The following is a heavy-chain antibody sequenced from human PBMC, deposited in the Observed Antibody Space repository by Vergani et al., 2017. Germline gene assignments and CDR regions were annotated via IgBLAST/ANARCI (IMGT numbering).Heavy chain of an antibody. CDR3: ARPDPNGSGSVGWFDP. Sequence: DVDLVESGGGFVQPGGSRRLSCAASGFSFRTFSMFWVRQPPGKGLAWVSKISPDGRTTEYADSVRGRFTISRDNANSMLYLQMNSLRDDDTAVYYCARPDPNGSGSVGWFDPWGQGTLVTVSS. CDR1: GFSFRTFS. J-gene: IGHJ5*02. V-gene: IGHV3-74*03. D-gene: IGHD3-10*01. CDR2: ISPDGRTT.